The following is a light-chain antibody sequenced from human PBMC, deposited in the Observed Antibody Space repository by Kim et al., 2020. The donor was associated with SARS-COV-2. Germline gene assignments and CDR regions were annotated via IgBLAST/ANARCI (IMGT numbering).Light chain of an antibody. V-gene: IGLV3-21*04. CDR1: NIGSKS. CDR3: QVWDSSSDHLV. Sequence: SYELTQPPSVSVAPGKTARITCGGNNIGSKSVHWYQQKPGQATVLVIYYDSDRPSGIPERFSGSNSGNTATLTISRVEAGDEADYYCQVWDSSSDHLVFGGGTKLTVL. CDR2: YDS. J-gene: IGLJ3*02.